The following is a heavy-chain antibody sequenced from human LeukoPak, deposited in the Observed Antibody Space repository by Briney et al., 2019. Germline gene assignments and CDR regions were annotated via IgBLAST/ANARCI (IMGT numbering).Heavy chain of an antibody. J-gene: IGHJ4*02. CDR3: ARDTLAVAGQFDY. Sequence: GGSLRLSCAASGFTFSSYGMNWVRQAPGKGLEWVSGISGNGGSTYYADSVKGRFTISRDNSKNTLYLQMNSLRAEDTAVYYCARDTLAVAGQFDYWGQGTLVTVSS. CDR1: GFTFSSYG. CDR2: ISGNGGST. V-gene: IGHV3-23*01. D-gene: IGHD6-19*01.